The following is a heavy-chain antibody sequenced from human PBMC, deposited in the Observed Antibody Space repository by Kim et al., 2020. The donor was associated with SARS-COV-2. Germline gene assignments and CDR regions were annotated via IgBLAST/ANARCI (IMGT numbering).Heavy chain of an antibody. V-gene: IGHV3-43*01. J-gene: IGHJ4*02. Sequence: SVKGRFTISRDNSKNSLYLQMNSLGTEDTALYYCAKGRRTSSGYYYWFDYWGQGTLVTVSS. CDR3: AKGRRTSSGYYYWFDY. D-gene: IGHD3-22*01.